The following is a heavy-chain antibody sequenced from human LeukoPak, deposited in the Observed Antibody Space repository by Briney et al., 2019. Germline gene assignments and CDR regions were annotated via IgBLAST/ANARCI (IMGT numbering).Heavy chain of an antibody. J-gene: IGHJ4*02. CDR3: ARDYCSSTSCLFDY. V-gene: IGHV1-2*06. CDR2: VNPNSGDT. Sequence: ASVKVSCKASGYTFTGYHMHWVRQAPGQGLEWMGRVNPNSGDTNYAQKFQGRVTMTRDTSISTAYMELSRLRSDDTTVYYCARDYCSSTSCLFDYWGQGTLVTVSS. D-gene: IGHD2-2*01. CDR1: GYTFTGYH.